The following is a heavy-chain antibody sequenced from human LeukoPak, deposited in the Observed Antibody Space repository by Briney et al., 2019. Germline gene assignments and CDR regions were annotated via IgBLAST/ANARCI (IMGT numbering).Heavy chain of an antibody. CDR3: ARGPGIGYWAEEATAFDI. CDR1: GYTFTIYD. Sequence: ASVTVSYTASGYTFTIYDINWVREAPGQGREWMGGMNPNSGNTGYTQKFQGRVTITRNISRSTAYMELSSLRSEYTAVYYCARGPGIGYWAEEATAFDIWGQGTMVTVSS. D-gene: IGHD2-15*01. V-gene: IGHV1-8*01. CDR2: MNPNSGNT. J-gene: IGHJ3*02.